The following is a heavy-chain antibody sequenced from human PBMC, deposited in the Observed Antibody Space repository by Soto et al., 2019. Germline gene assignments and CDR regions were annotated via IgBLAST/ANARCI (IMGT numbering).Heavy chain of an antibody. CDR2: ISYDGSNK. V-gene: IGHV3-30*18. D-gene: IGHD5-12*01. J-gene: IGHJ6*02. CDR1: GFTFSSYA. CDR3: AKDGDISGGMDV. Sequence: QVQLVESGGGVVQPGRSLRLSCAASGFTFSSYAMHWVRQAPGKGLEWVAVISYDGSNKYYADSVKGRFTISRDNSKNTLYLQMNSLRAEDTAVYYCAKDGDISGGMDVWGQGTTVTVSS.